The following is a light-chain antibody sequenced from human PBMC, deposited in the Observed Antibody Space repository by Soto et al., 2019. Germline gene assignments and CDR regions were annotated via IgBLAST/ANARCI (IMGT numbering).Light chain of an antibody. CDR1: QSVSRSY. CDR2: GAS. V-gene: IGKV3-20*01. Sequence: MVLTQSPGTLSLSPGERATLSCSASQSVSRSYLAWYQQKPGQAPRLLIYGASSRATGIPDRFSGSGSGTDFPLTISRLKPEDLAVYYCQQYGSAPPLYTLGQGTKLEIQ. CDR3: QQYGSAPPLYT. J-gene: IGKJ2*01.